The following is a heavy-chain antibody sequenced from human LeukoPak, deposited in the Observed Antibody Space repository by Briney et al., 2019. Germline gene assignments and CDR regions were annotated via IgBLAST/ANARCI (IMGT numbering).Heavy chain of an antibody. CDR3: VRYCGSTTCYTRAVDY. Sequence: PSETLSLTCTVSGYSITSGYNWAWILQPPGKVLEWIGSIYHSGSAYYNPSLKSRVTISVDTSKNQFSLKLTSVTATDTAVYYCVRYCGSTTCYTRAVDYWGQGTLVTVSS. V-gene: IGHV4-38-2*02. CDR2: IYHSGSA. D-gene: IGHD2-2*02. CDR1: GYSITSGYN. J-gene: IGHJ4*02.